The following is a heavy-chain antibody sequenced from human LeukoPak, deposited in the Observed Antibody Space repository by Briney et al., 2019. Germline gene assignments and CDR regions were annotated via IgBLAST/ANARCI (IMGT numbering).Heavy chain of an antibody. J-gene: IGHJ4*02. V-gene: IGHV3-53*01. CDR3: ARLWFRELSPTY. CDR2: IYSGGST. Sequence: PGGSLRLSCAASGFTVSSNYMSWVRQAPGKGLEWVSVIYSGGSTYYADSVKGRFTISRDNSKNTLYLQMNSLRAEDTAVYYCARLWFRELSPTYWGQGTLVTVSS. CDR1: GFTVSSNY. D-gene: IGHD3-10*01.